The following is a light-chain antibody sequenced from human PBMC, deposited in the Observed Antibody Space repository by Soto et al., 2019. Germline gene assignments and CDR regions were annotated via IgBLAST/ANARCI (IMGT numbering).Light chain of an antibody. CDR3: QHYDSARWT. V-gene: IGKV3-20*01. J-gene: IGKJ1*01. CDR1: QSISSTY. CDR2: DAS. Sequence: EIVLTQSPGTLSLSPGERATLSFRASQSISSTYLTWYHQRPGQAPRLLIYDASRRATGIPDRFSGSGSGTDFSLTISRLEPEDFAVYYCQHYDSARWTFGLGTKVDIK.